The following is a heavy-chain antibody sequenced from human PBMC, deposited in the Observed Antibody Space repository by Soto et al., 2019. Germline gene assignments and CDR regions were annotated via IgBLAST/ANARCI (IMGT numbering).Heavy chain of an antibody. CDR2: MNPNSGNT. CDR1: GYTFTSYD. CDR3: ASGRREEKQFNYYGMDV. V-gene: IGHV1-8*01. D-gene: IGHD6-19*01. J-gene: IGHJ6*02. Sequence: ASVKVSCKASGYTFTSYDSNWVRQATGQGLEWMGWMNPNSGNTGYAQKCKGRVTMTRNTSISTAYMELSSRRSEDTAEYYCASGRREEKQFNYYGMDVWGQGTTVTVSS.